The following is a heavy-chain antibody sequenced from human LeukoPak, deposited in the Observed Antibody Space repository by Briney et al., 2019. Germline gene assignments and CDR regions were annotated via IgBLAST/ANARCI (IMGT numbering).Heavy chain of an antibody. D-gene: IGHD3-3*01. CDR1: GFTFSSYS. V-gene: IGHV3-21*01. CDR3: ARAARGRFDFWSGYGSLDY. Sequence: GSLRLSCAASGFTFSSYSMNWVRQAPGKGLEWVSSISSSSSYIYYADSVKGRFTISRDNAKNSLYLQMNSLRAEDTAVYYCARAARGRFDFWSGYGSLDYWGQGTLVTVSS. J-gene: IGHJ4*02. CDR2: ISSSSSYI.